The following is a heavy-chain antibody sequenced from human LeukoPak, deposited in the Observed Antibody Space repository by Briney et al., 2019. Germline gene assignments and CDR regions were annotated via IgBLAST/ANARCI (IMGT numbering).Heavy chain of an antibody. CDR3: AKGGYSSGWYFDY. V-gene: IGHV3-30*18. D-gene: IGHD6-19*01. CDR1: GFTFRSYG. Sequence: GGSLRLSCAASGFTFRSYGMHWVRQAPGKGLEGVAVISYDGSNKYYADSVKGRFTISRDNSKNTLYLQMNSLRAEDTAVYYCAKGGYSSGWYFDYWGQGTLVTVSS. CDR2: ISYDGSNK. J-gene: IGHJ4*02.